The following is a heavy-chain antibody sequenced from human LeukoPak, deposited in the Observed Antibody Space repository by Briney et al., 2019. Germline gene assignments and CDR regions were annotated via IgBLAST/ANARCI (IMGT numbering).Heavy chain of an antibody. Sequence: GRAPRLSCAAPGFTLYEYSMHWGPPAPGEGPGVVSGISWNSGSIGYADSVKGRFTISRDNAKNSLYLQMNSLRAEDTAVYYCAKSPGIVVVVADWGQGTLVTVSS. CDR1: GFTLYEYS. D-gene: IGHD2-15*01. CDR3: AKSPGIVVVVAD. CDR2: ISWNSGSI. V-gene: IGHV3-9*01. J-gene: IGHJ4*02.